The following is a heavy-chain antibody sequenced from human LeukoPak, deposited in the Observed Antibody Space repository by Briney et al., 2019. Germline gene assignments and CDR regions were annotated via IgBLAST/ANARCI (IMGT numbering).Heavy chain of an antibody. CDR1: GFTFSSYA. Sequence: GGSLRLSCAASGFTFSSYAMSWVRQAPGKGLEWVSAISGSGGSTYYADSVKGRFTISRDNSKNTLYLQMNSLRAEDTAVYYCAKDGYCSGGSCYKGDYWSQGTLVTVSS. J-gene: IGHJ4*02. V-gene: IGHV3-23*01. CDR3: AKDGYCSGGSCYKGDY. CDR2: ISGSGGST. D-gene: IGHD2-15*01.